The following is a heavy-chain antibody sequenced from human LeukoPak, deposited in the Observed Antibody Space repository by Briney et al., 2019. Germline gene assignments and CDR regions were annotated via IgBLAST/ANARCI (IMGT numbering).Heavy chain of an antibody. D-gene: IGHD6-6*01. J-gene: IGHJ4*02. CDR1: GITFSSYA. CDR2: ISGSGGTT. V-gene: IGHV3-23*01. CDR3: ARVDPDSSSTLEVFDY. Sequence: GGSLRLSCAASGITFSSYAMSWVRQAPGKGLEWVSAISGSGGTTYYADSVKGRFTISRDNSKNTLYLQMNSLRAEDTAVYYCARVDPDSSSTLEVFDYWGQGTLVTVSS.